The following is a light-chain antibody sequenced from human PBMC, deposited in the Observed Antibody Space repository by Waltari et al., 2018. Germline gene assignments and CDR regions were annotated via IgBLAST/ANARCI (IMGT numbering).Light chain of an antibody. Sequence: QSVLTQPPSASGTPGQRVTISRSGRASNIGDNVVNWYQQFPGKAPKLVIYRNDQRPSGVPDRCSGSKSGTSASLAIGGLQAEDEADYYCATWDDSPNGHWVFGGGTKVTVL. CDR2: RND. V-gene: IGLV1-44*01. CDR1: ASNIGDNV. CDR3: ATWDDSPNGHWV. J-gene: IGLJ3*02.